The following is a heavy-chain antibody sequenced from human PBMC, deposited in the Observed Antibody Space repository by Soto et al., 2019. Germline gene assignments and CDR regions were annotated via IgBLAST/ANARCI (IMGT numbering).Heavy chain of an antibody. J-gene: IGHJ4*02. D-gene: IGHD2-21*02. Sequence: QVYLVQSGAEVKKPGSSGKISSKASGGIFSGNTITWVRQPAGQGLEWMGGIIPPFGTANYAEKFQGRVTITADKSTKTEYMELTSLRSEDTAVYYCASKAACGGDCYAFDSWGQGTLVTVSS. CDR3: ASKAACGGDCYAFDS. V-gene: IGHV1-69*06. CDR1: GGIFSGNT. CDR2: IIPPFGTA.